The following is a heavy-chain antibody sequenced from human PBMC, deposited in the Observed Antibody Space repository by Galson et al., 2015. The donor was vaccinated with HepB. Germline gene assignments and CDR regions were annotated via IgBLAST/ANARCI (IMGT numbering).Heavy chain of an antibody. CDR3: AMTAGGAAAADYYYYGMDV. V-gene: IGHV1-69*13. CDR1: GGTFSSYA. Sequence: SVTVSCKASGGTFSSYAISWVRQAPGQGLEWMGGIIPIFGIANYAQKLQGRVTITADESTSTAYMELSSLRSEDTAVYYCAMTAGGAAAADYYYYGMDVWGQGTTVTVSS. CDR2: IIPIFGIA. D-gene: IGHD6-13*01. J-gene: IGHJ6*02.